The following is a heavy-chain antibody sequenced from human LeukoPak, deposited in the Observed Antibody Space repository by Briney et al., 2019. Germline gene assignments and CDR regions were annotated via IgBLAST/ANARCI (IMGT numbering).Heavy chain of an antibody. CDR2: IKPNSGGT. J-gene: IGHJ4*02. D-gene: IGHD6-6*01. V-gene: IGHV1-2*02. CDR1: GYTFTGYY. Sequence: ASVKVSCKASGYTFTGYYMHWVRQAPGQGLEWMGWIKPNSGGTNYAQKFQGRVTMTRDTSISTAYMELSRLRPDDTAVYYCARGKNPIAARPPEGHFDYWGQGTLVTVSS. CDR3: ARGKNPIAARPPEGHFDY.